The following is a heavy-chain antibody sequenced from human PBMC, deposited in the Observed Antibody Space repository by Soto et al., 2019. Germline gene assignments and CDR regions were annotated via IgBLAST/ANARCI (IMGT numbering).Heavy chain of an antibody. CDR1: GYRFTSYW. V-gene: IGHV5-51*01. Sequence: GESLKISCQGSGYRFTSYWIGWVRQMPGKGLEWMGIIYPGDSDTRYSPSFQGQVTISADKSISTAYLQWSSLKASDTAMYYCARQVTEMATIIDYWGQGTLVTVSS. CDR3: ARQVTEMATIIDY. D-gene: IGHD5-12*01. J-gene: IGHJ4*02. CDR2: IYPGDSDT.